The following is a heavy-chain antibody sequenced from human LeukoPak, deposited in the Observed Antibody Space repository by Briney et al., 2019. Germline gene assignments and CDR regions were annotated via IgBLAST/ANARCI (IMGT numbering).Heavy chain of an antibody. V-gene: IGHV3-30*02. CDR1: GFTFSSYG. Sequence: EGSLRLSCAASGFTFSSYGMHWVRQAPGKGLDWVAFIRNDGTNKYYADSVKGRFTISRDNSKSTLYLQMNSLRAEDTAVYYCAKEDFVVVPTRGAFDIWGQGTMVTVSS. D-gene: IGHD2-2*01. J-gene: IGHJ3*02. CDR3: AKEDFVVVPTRGAFDI. CDR2: IRNDGTNK.